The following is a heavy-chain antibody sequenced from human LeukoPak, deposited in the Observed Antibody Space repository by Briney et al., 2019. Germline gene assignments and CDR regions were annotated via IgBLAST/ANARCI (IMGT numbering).Heavy chain of an antibody. V-gene: IGHV3-23*01. CDR1: GSTFSRYA. CDR2: ISGSGGTT. CDR3: ANEGWLQLTY. D-gene: IGHD5-24*01. Sequence: GGSLRLSCAASGSTFSRYAMSWVRQAPGKGLEWVSVISGSGGTTYYADSVKGRFTISRDNSKNTLYLQMNSLRADDTAVYFCANEGWLQLTYWGQGTLVTVSS. J-gene: IGHJ4*02.